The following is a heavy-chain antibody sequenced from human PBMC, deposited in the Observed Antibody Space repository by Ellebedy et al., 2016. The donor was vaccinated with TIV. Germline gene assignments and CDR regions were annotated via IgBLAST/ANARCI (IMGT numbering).Heavy chain of an antibody. Sequence: AASVKVSCKASGGTFSSYAISWVRQAPGQGLEWMGIINPSGGSTSYAQKFQGRVTMTRDTSTSTVYMELSSLRSEDTAVYYCARAAAGTRSWFDPWGQGTLVTVSS. V-gene: IGHV1-46*01. CDR3: ARAAAGTRSWFDP. CDR1: GGTFSSYA. D-gene: IGHD6-13*01. CDR2: INPSGGST. J-gene: IGHJ5*02.